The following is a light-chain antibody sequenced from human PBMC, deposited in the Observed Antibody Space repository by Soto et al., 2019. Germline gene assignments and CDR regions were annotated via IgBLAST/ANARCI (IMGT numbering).Light chain of an antibody. Sequence: DIQMSQSPSSLSASVADRVTISCRPSQSISSYLNWYQQKPGQAPKLLIYAASCFQSGVPSRFRGSGSGTDLSLSINSLQPEDFATYYSQQGYSTSSTVGQGTRLESK. CDR1: QSISSY. CDR3: QQGYSTSST. J-gene: IGKJ5*01. CDR2: AAS. V-gene: IGKV1-39*01.